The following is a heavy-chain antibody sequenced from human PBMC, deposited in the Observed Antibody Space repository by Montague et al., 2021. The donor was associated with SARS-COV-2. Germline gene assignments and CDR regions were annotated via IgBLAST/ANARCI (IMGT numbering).Heavy chain of an antibody. CDR1: GGSFSGYY. V-gene: IGHV4-34*01. J-gene: IGHJ4*02. CDR3: ARFPSSSWYRGFDY. D-gene: IGHD6-13*01. CDR2: INHSGST. Sequence: SETLSLTCAVYGGSFSGYYWSWIRQSPGKGLEWIGEINHSGSTNYNPSLKSRVTISVDTSKNQFSLKLSSVTAADTAVYYCARFPSSSWYRGFDYWGQGTLVTVSS.